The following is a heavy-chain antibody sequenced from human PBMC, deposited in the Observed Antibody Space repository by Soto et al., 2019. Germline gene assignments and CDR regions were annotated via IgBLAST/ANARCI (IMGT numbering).Heavy chain of an antibody. CDR2: IWYDGSNK. CDR1: GFTFSSYG. V-gene: IGHV3-33*01. D-gene: IGHD6-19*01. J-gene: IGHJ4*02. CDR3: ASSPRNSGWYFDY. Sequence: GGSLRLSCAASGFTFSSYGMHWVRQAPGKGLEWVAVIWYDGSNKYYADSVKGRFTISRDNSKNTLYLQMNSLRAEDTAVYYCASSPRNSGWYFDYWGQGTLVTVSS.